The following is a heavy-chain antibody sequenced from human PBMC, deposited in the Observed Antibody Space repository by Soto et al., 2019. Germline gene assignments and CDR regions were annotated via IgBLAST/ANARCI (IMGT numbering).Heavy chain of an antibody. CDR1: GYSFTSYG. CDR2: ISAYNGNK. Sequence: QVQLVQSGAEVKKPGASVKVSCKASGYSFTSYGISWVRQAPGQGLEWMGWISAYNGNKKYAQKLQGRVTMTTDTPTSTAYMELRSLSSDDTAVYYCARDLGQQLVDYWGQGTLVTVSS. D-gene: IGHD6-13*01. CDR3: ARDLGQQLVDY. V-gene: IGHV1-18*01. J-gene: IGHJ4*02.